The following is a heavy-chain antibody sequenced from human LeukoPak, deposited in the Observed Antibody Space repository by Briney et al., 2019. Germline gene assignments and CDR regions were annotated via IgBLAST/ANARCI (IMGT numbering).Heavy chain of an antibody. CDR3: ARDYCGGDCYEDYYYYYMDV. CDR2: IYYSGST. V-gene: IGHV4-59*01. D-gene: IGHD2-21*01. CDR1: GGSISSYY. Sequence: SETLSPTCTVSGGSISSYYWSWIRQPPGKGLEWIGYIYYSGSTNYNPSLKSRVTISVDTSKNQFSLKLSSVTAADTAVYYCARDYCGGDCYEDYYYYYMDVWGKGTTVTVSS. J-gene: IGHJ6*03.